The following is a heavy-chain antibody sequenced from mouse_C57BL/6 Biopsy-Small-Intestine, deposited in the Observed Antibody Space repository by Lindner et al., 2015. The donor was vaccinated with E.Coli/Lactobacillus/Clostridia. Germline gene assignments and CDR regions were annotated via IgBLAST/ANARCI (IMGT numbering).Heavy chain of an antibody. CDR3: ARRSNYDYAMDY. CDR2: FHPYNDDT. Sequence: VQLQESGAELVKPGASVKMSCKASGYTFTTYPIEWMKQNHGKSLEWIGNFHPYNDDTKYNEKFKGKATLTVEKSSSTVYLDLSRLTSDDSAVYYCARRSNYDYAMDYWGQGTSVTVSS. V-gene: IGHV1-47*01. CDR1: GYTFTTYP. D-gene: IGHD2-5*01. J-gene: IGHJ4*01.